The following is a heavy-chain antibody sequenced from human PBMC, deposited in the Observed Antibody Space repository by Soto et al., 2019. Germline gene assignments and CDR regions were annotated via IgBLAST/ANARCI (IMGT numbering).Heavy chain of an antibody. CDR2: INHSGST. D-gene: IGHD3-3*01. J-gene: IGHJ4*02. CDR1: GGSFSGYY. CDR3: ARMRRITIFGVVIEFDY. V-gene: IGHV4-34*01. Sequence: QVQLQQWGAGLLKPSETLSLTCAVYGGSFSGYYWSWIRQPPGKGLEWIGEINHSGSTNYNPSLKRRVTISVDTSKTQFSLELSSVTAADTAVYYCARMRRITIFGVVIEFDYWGQGTLVTVSS.